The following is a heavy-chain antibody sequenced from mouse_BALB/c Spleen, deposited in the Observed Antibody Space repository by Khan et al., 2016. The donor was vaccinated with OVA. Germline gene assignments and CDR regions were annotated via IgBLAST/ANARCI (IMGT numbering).Heavy chain of an antibody. CDR2: IRSGGST. J-gene: IGHJ3*01. CDR1: GFSLTTYG. D-gene: IGHD2-14*01. Sequence: VQLQESGPGLVQPSQSLSITCTVSGFSLTTYGIHWIRQSPGKGLEWLGVIRSGGSTDYNAAFISRRNITKDNAKSQVFFKMNSLQADDTAIYYCARNSYMYDFTYWGQGTLVTVSA. V-gene: IGHV2-2*01. CDR3: ARNSYMYDFTY.